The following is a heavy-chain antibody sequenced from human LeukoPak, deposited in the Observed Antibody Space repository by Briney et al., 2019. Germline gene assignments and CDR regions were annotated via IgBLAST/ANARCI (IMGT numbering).Heavy chain of an antibody. Sequence: GGSLRLSCAASGFTFSSYSMNWVRQAPGKGLEWVSSISSSSSYIYYADSVKGRFTISRDNTKNSLYLQMNSLRAEDTAVYYCARGATPSLMLYYMDVWGKGTTVTVSS. D-gene: IGHD1-26*01. CDR1: GFTFSSYS. CDR2: ISSSSSYI. CDR3: ARGATPSLMLYYMDV. J-gene: IGHJ6*03. V-gene: IGHV3-21*01.